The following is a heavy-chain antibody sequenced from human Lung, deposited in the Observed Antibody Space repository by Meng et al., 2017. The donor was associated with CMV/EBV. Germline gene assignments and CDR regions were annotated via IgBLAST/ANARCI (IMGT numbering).Heavy chain of an antibody. D-gene: IGHD2-2*01. J-gene: IGHJ5*02. CDR2: INPNSGGT. CDR3: ARGVGYCSSTSCQVWFDP. Sequence: SVKVSXKASGYTFTGYYMHWVRQAPGQGLEWMGWINPNSGGTNYAQKFQGRVTMTRDTSISTAYMELSRLRSDDTAVYYCARGVGYCSSTSCQVWFDPWDQGXLVTVSS. CDR1: GYTFTGYY. V-gene: IGHV1-2*02.